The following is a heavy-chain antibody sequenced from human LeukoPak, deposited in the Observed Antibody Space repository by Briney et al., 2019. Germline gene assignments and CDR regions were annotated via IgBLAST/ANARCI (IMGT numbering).Heavy chain of an antibody. V-gene: IGHV3-23*01. D-gene: IGHD2-15*01. J-gene: IGHJ6*02. CDR2: ISGSGNRT. CDR1: GFTFSSYA. Sequence: GGSLRLSCAASGFTFSSYAMSWVRQAPGKGLEWVSRISGSGNRTYYADSVKGRFTISRDNSKNTLFLQMNSLRAEDTAVYYCAKNLYCSGGRCYPSALGMDVWGQGTTVTVSS. CDR3: AKNLYCSGGRCYPSALGMDV.